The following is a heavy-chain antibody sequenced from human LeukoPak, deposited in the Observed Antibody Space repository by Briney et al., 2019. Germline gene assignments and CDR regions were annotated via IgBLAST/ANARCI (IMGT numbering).Heavy chain of an antibody. V-gene: IGHV1-2*02. CDR2: INPNSGGT. D-gene: IGHD3-22*01. J-gene: IGHJ3*02. Sequence: GASVKVSCKASGYTLTSYGISWVRQAPGQGLEWMGWINPNSGGTNYAQKFQGAVTMTRDTSISTAYMELSGLRSDDTAVYYCAREHSSGYYFDAFDIWGQGTMVTVSS. CDR3: AREHSSGYYFDAFDI. CDR1: GYTLTSYG.